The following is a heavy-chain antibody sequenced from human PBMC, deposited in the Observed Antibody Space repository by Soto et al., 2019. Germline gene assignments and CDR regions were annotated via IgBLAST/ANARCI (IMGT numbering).Heavy chain of an antibody. Sequence: SETLSLTCAVYGGSFSGYYWSWIRQPPGKGLEWIGEINHSGSTNYNPSLKSRVTISVDTSKNQFSLKLSSVTAADTAVYYCARAAPRYCSGGSCYSGRDYWGHGTLVTVSS. D-gene: IGHD2-15*01. CDR2: INHSGST. J-gene: IGHJ4*01. CDR3: ARAAPRYCSGGSCYSGRDY. CDR1: GGSFSGYY. V-gene: IGHV4-34*01.